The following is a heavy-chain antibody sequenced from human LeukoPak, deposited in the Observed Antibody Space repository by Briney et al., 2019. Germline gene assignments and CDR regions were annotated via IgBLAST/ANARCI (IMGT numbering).Heavy chain of an antibody. CDR3: AKDLAGGDSSGYTLPDY. CDR2: ISWNSGSI. Sequence: PGRSLRLSCAASGFTFDDYAMHWVRQAPGKGLEWVSGISWNSGSIGYADSVKGRFTISRDNAKNSLYLQMNSLRAEDMALYYCAKDLAGGDSSGYTLPDYWGQGTLFTVSS. V-gene: IGHV3-9*03. CDR1: GFTFDDYA. D-gene: IGHD3-22*01. J-gene: IGHJ4*02.